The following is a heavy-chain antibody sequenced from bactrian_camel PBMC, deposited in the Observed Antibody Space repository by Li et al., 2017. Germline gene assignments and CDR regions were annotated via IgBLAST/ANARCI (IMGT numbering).Heavy chain of an antibody. Sequence: HVQLVESGGGSVQVGGSLRLSCAASGSIQRTNCMGWFRQAPGKERDWVATDNGVGTTYYGDSVKGRFVISKDNRKNILYLQMNSLTPGDTAMYYCTARYEFGLGACSGVGGLGFWGQGTQVTVS. V-gene: IGHV3S53*01. CDR2: DNGVGTT. CDR1: GSIQRTNC. D-gene: IGHD1*01. J-gene: IGHJ6*01. CDR3: TARYEFGLGACSGVGGLGF.